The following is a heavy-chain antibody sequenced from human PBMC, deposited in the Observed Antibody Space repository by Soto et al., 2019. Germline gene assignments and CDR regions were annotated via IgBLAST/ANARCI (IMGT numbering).Heavy chain of an antibody. CDR1: GFTFSSYA. J-gene: IGHJ4*02. CDR2: ISSSSSYI. D-gene: IGHD3-22*01. Sequence: PGGSLRLSCAASGFTFSSYAMHWVRQAPGKGLEWVSSISSSSSYIYYADKVKGRFTISRDNAKNSLYLQMNSLRAEDTVVYYCARDPPDSSGYYWGQGTLVTVSS. V-gene: IGHV3-21*01. CDR3: ARDPPDSSGYY.